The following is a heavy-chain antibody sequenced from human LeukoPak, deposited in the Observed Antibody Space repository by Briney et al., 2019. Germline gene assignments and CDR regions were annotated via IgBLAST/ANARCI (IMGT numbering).Heavy chain of an antibody. CDR3: ARPDCSSTSCPFDY. V-gene: IGHV1-18*01. Sequence: ASVKVSCKASGYTFTSYGISWARQAPGQGLEWMGWISAYNGNTNYAQKLQGRVTMTTDTSTSTAYMELRSLRSDDTAVYYCARPDCSSTSCPFDYWGQGTLVTVSS. CDR2: ISAYNGNT. J-gene: IGHJ4*02. D-gene: IGHD2-2*01. CDR1: GYTFTSYG.